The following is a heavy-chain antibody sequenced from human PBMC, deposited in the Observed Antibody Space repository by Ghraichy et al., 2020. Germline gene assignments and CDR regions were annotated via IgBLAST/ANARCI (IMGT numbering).Heavy chain of an antibody. CDR1: GGSFSGYY. V-gene: IGHV4-34*01. J-gene: IGHJ6*02. D-gene: IGHD3-22*01. CDR2: INHSGST. Sequence: SETLSLTCAVYGGSFSGYYWSWIRQPPGKGLEWIGEINHSGSTNYNPSLKSRVTISVDTSKNQFSLKLSSVTAADTAVYYCARDSYDGYYFWYYYGMDVWGQGTTVTVSS. CDR3: ARDSYDGYYFWYYYGMDV.